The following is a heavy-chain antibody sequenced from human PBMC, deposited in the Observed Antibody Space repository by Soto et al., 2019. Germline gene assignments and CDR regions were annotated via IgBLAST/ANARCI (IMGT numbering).Heavy chain of an antibody. V-gene: IGHV3-30-3*01. CDR1: GFTFSSYA. J-gene: IGHJ6*02. CDR2: ISYDGSNK. D-gene: IGHD2-2*01. CDR3: ARTGYCSSTSCPNYYYYGMDV. Sequence: VQLVESGGGVVQPGRSLRLSCAASGFTFSSYAMHWVRQAPGKGLEWVAVISYDGSNKYYADSVKGRFTISRDNSKNTLYLQMNSLRAEDTAVYYCARTGYCSSTSCPNYYYYGMDVWGQGTTVTVSS.